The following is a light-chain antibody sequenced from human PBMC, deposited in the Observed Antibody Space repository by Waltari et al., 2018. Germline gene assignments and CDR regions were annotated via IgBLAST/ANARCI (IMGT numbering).Light chain of an antibody. CDR2: EDK. Sequence: SYEMTQPPSVSVSPGQTASITCSGDNLGDKYVSWYQQKPGQSPVAVIYEDKKRPSGIPERFSGSNSGDTATLTISGTQAVDEADYYCQAWDSSTDVLFGGGTKLTVL. J-gene: IGLJ2*01. CDR1: NLGDKY. CDR3: QAWDSSTDVL. V-gene: IGLV3-1*01.